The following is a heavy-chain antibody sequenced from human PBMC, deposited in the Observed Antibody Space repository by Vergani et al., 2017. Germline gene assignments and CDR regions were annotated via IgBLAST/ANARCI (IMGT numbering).Heavy chain of an antibody. CDR2: IRNKAYGGTT. V-gene: IGHV3-49*04. J-gene: IGHJ4*02. D-gene: IGHD5-18*01. Sequence: EVQLVESGGGLVPPGRSLRLSCAASGFSFGDYAMTWVRQAPGKGLEWVAFIRNKAYGGTTEYAASVKGRFTISRDDSKRLAYLQVSGLKTEDTAVYFCSRGSGYSFGYSDYWGQGTLVTVSS. CDR1: GFSFGDYA. CDR3: SRGSGYSFGYSDY.